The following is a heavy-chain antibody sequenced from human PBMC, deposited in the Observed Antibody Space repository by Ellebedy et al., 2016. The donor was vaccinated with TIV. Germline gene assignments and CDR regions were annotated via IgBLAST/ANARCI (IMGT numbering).Heavy chain of an antibody. CDR3: ARGPVYYYGSGSFFDY. Sequence: AASVKVSCKASGYTFTSYDINWVRQATGQGLEWMGWMNPNSGNTGYAQKFQGRVTMTRNTSISTAYMELSSLRSEDTAVYYCARGPVYYYGSGSFFDYWGQGTLVTVSS. J-gene: IGHJ4*02. V-gene: IGHV1-8*01. CDR2: MNPNSGNT. CDR1: GYTFTSYD. D-gene: IGHD3-10*01.